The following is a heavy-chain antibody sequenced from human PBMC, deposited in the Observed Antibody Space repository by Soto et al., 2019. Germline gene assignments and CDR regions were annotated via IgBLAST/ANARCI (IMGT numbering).Heavy chain of an antibody. V-gene: IGHV1-3*01. CDR1: GYTFTSYA. CDR2: MNADNGDT. Sequence: QVQLVQSGAEVKKPGASVKVSCKASGYTFTSYAMYWVRQAPGQRLEWMGWMNADNGDTKYSQKFQGRGTITRDTSASTAYMELSSLTSEDTAVYYCARAASHPDYWGQGTLVTVSS. J-gene: IGHJ4*02. CDR3: ARAASHPDY.